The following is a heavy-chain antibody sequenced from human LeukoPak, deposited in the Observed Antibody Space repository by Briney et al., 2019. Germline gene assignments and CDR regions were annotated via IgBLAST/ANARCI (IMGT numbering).Heavy chain of an antibody. Sequence: GGSLRLSCAASGFTFSIYAIHWVRQAPGTGLDWVALISYDGSYEYYADSVKGRFTISRDNSKNTLNLQMNSLRAEDTAVYYCARALGPGPISDYTRGRFYYGMDAWGQGTTVTVSS. CDR3: ARALGPGPISDYTRGRFYYGMDA. V-gene: IGHV3-30-3*01. J-gene: IGHJ6*02. CDR2: ISYDGSYE. D-gene: IGHD5-12*01. CDR1: GFTFSIYA.